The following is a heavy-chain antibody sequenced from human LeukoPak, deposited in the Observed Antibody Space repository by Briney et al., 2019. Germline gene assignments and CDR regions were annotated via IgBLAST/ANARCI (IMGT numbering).Heavy chain of an antibody. CDR1: GCSFSSYD. D-gene: IGHD3-22*01. CDR2: ISGSGSTI. J-gene: IGHJ2*01. V-gene: IGHV3-48*03. CDR3: ARDINYDSSGGDL. Sequence: GGSLRLSCAPSGCSFSSYDMNWVRRAPGKGLEWVSYISGSGSTIHYADSVKGRFTISRDNAKNSLSLQMNSLRDEDTAVYYCARDINYDSSGGDLWGRGTLVTVSS.